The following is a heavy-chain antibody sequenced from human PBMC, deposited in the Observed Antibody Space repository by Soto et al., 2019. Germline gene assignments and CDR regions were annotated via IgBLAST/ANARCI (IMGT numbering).Heavy chain of an antibody. J-gene: IGHJ3*02. Sequence: QVQLVQSGAEVKKPGSSVKVSCKASGGTFSSYAISWVRQAPGQGLEWMGGIIPIFGTANYAQKFQGRVTITADKSTSTAYMEQSRLRSEDTAVYYCAREGRGGPWTDAFDIWGQGTMVTVSS. CDR3: AREGRGGPWTDAFDI. CDR1: GGTFSSYA. V-gene: IGHV1-69*06. D-gene: IGHD3-10*01. CDR2: IIPIFGTA.